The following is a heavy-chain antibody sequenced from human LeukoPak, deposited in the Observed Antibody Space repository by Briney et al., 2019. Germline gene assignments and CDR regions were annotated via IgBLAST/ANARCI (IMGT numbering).Heavy chain of an antibody. CDR2: ISGSAGTT. D-gene: IGHD1-14*01. CDR3: AKRRPGVNWYFDL. J-gene: IGHJ2*01. V-gene: IGHV3-23*01. CDR1: EFTFSSYA. Sequence: GGSLRLSCTASEFTFSSYAMNWVRQAPGKGLEWASSISGSAGTTYYADSVKGRFAISRDTSKKTLYLQMNSLRVEDTAVYYCAKRRPGVNWYFDLWGRGTLVTVSS.